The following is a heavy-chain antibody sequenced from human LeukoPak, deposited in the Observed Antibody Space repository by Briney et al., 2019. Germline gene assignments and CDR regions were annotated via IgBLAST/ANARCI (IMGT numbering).Heavy chain of an antibody. CDR3: ARRDYDYDILTGPYYYYYYMDV. CDR2: IYSSGST. CDR1: GGSINNYY. D-gene: IGHD3-9*01. V-gene: IGHV4-4*07. Sequence: SETLSLTCNVSGGSINNYYWNWIRQPAGKGLEWIGRIYSSGSTNYNPSLKSRVTMSVDTSKNQFSLKLSSVTAADTAVYYCARRDYDYDILTGPYYYYYYMDVWGKGTTVTISS. J-gene: IGHJ6*03.